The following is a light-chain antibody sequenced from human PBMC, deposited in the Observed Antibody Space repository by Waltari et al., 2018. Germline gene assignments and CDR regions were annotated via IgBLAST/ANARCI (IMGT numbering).Light chain of an antibody. CDR2: KSS. CDR3: QEYDTLPVT. J-gene: IGKJ4*01. Sequence: DIQMTQSPSTLSASVGDRVTITCRASQSVKNNLAWYQQKPGKAPKVVIHKSSRLESGVPSGFSGSGYGTEFTLTISSLQPDDVATYDCQEYDTLPVTFGGGTKVEIK. CDR1: QSVKNN. V-gene: IGKV1-5*03.